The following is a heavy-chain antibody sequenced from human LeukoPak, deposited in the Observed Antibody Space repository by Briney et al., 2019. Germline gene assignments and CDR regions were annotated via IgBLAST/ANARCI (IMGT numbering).Heavy chain of an antibody. V-gene: IGHV3-30*18. D-gene: IGHD2-15*01. CDR3: AKDRVVAAKAKGDAFDI. CDR1: GFTFSSYG. Sequence: GRSLRLSCAASGFTFSSYGMHWVRQAPGKGLEWVAVISYDGSNKYYADSVKGRFTISRDNSKNTLYLQMNSLRAEDTAVYYCAKDRVVAAKAKGDAFDIWGQGTMVTVSS. J-gene: IGHJ3*02. CDR2: ISYDGSNK.